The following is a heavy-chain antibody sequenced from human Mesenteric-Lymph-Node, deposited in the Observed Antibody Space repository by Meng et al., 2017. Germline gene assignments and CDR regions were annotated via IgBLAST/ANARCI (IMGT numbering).Heavy chain of an antibody. CDR1: GWSFSGYY. Sequence: QVQRPQWGAGMLKPSDTLSPTCAVYGWSFSGYYWGWLRQPPGKGLEWIGEINHSGRTNSNPSLKSRVTISVDTSKNQFSLKLSSVTAADTAVYYCARGRKWFGELVSIFAPPYWGQGTLVTVS. D-gene: IGHD3-10*01. CDR2: INHSGRT. V-gene: IGHV4-34*01. CDR3: ARGRKWFGELVSIFAPPY. J-gene: IGHJ4*02.